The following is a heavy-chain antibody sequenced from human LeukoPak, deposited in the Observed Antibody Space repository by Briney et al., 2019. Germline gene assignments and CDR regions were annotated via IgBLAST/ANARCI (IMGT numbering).Heavy chain of an antibody. J-gene: IGHJ4*02. Sequence: TGGSLRLSCAVSGFIFNDYALHWVRQVPGKGLEWLSFSGWTGIGTDYGDSVKGRFTISRDDSKNSLYLQMHSLRSEDSALYYCVRSRAASLGYFDSWGQGTLVTVSS. CDR3: VRSRAASLGYFDS. CDR2: SGWTGIGT. D-gene: IGHD7-27*01. CDR1: GFIFNDYA. V-gene: IGHV3-43D*03.